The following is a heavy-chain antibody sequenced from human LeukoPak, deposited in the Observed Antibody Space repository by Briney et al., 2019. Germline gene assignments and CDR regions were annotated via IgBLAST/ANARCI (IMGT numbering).Heavy chain of an antibody. J-gene: IGHJ6*02. CDR3: AADTKWVAGDV. CDR1: GFTFSDTW. D-gene: IGHD5-18*01. CDR2: ITDDARPT. V-gene: IGHV3-7*01. Sequence: GGSLRLSRAGSGFTFSDTWMSSVRQDPGKWPEWVAAITDDARPTKYLDSVKGRFTISRDNAKNSLYLQMYTLRAQATTAYCCAADTKWVAGDVWGQGTTVSVSS.